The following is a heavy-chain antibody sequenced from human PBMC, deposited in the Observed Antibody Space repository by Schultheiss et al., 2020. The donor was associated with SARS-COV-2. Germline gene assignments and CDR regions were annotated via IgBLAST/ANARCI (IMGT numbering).Heavy chain of an antibody. J-gene: IGHJ4*02. CDR1: GFTFSSYA. Sequence: GGSLRLSCAASGFTFSSYAMSWVRQAPGKGLECVSSISGSAANTYYADSVTGRFTISRDNSKNTLYLQMNSLRAEDTAVYYCAREPGWGRITYFDYWGQGTLVTVSS. CDR3: AREPGWGRITYFDY. V-gene: IGHV3-23*01. CDR2: ISGSAANT. D-gene: IGHD3-10*01.